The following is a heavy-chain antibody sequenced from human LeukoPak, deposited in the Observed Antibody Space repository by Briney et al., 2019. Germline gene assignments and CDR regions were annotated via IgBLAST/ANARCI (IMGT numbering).Heavy chain of an antibody. CDR1: GFTFSSYA. D-gene: IGHD3-16*01. CDR3: AKSSLEGGLDS. V-gene: IGHV3-30*04. Sequence: GGSLRLSCAASGFTFSSYAMHWVRQAPGKGLEWVAVVSYDGSNKYYADSVKGRFPISRDNSKNTLFLQMNSLRAEDTAVYYCAKSSLEGGLDSWGQGTLVTVSS. J-gene: IGHJ4*02. CDR2: VSYDGSNK.